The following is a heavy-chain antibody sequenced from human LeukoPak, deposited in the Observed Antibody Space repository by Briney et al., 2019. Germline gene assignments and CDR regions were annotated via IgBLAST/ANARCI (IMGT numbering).Heavy chain of an antibody. CDR3: ARPYYDSSGWDYMDV. V-gene: IGHV3-30*04. Sequence: PGRSLRLSCAASGFTFSSYAMHWVRQAPGKGLEWVALISYDGSNKNYADSVKGRFTISRDNSKNTLYLQMNSLRTEDTAVYYCARPYYDSSGWDYMDVWGKGTTVTISS. J-gene: IGHJ6*03. CDR1: GFTFSSYA. D-gene: IGHD3-22*01. CDR2: ISYDGSNK.